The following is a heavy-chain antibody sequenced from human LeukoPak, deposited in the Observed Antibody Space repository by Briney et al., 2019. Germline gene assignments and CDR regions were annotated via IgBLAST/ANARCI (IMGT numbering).Heavy chain of an antibody. D-gene: IGHD5-12*01. J-gene: IGHJ3*01. V-gene: IGHV3-13*01. Sequence: HGGSLRLSCAASGFAFSTYDLHWVRQATGKGLEWVSAIGPAGDTYYAGSVQGRFTMSRENAKNSVYLQMNSLRVGDTAVYYCARDRNRYRGINGDGDAFDVWGQGTMVTVSS. CDR3: ARDRNRYRGINGDGDAFDV. CDR2: IGPAGDT. CDR1: GFAFSTYD.